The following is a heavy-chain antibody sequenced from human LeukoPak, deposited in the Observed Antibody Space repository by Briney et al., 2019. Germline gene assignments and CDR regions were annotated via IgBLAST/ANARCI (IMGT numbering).Heavy chain of an antibody. CDR3: AGAVWSGYYTGAYYYGMDV. V-gene: IGHV4-39*07. CDR2: IYFSGST. Sequence: SETLSLTCTVSGGSISSGSYYWGWIRQPPGKGLEWIGSIYFSGSTYYNPSLKSRVTISVDTSKNQFSLKLSSVTAADTAVYYCAGAVWSGYYTGAYYYGMDVWGQGTTVTVSS. D-gene: IGHD3-3*01. CDR1: GGSISSGSYY. J-gene: IGHJ6*02.